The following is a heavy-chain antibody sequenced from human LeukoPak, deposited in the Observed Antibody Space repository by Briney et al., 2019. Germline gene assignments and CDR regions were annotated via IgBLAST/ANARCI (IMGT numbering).Heavy chain of an antibody. CDR3: AKEGVRRTFDF. CDR1: GFIFDDYA. V-gene: IGHV3-9*01. J-gene: IGHJ4*02. Sequence: GGSLRLSCAASGFIFDDYAMPWVRQAPGKGLEWVSGISWNSGTIDYAASVKGRFTISRDSAKNSLSLQMNSLRPEDTALYYCAKEGVRRTFDFWGQGALVTVSS. CDR2: ISWNSGTI. D-gene: IGHD2-8*01.